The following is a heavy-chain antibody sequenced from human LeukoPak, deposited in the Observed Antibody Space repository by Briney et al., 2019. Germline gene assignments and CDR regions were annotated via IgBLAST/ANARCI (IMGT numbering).Heavy chain of an antibody. V-gene: IGHV6-1*01. CDR2: TYYRSKWKS. D-gene: IGHD6-13*01. CDR1: GDSVSSKSST. J-gene: IGHJ4*02. CDR3: ARGAAAIRGGIDY. Sequence: SQTLSLTCAISGDSVSSKSSTWYWVRQSPSRGLEWLGRTYYRSKWKSDYALSVKSRIAISPDTSKNQFTLQLKSVTSEDTAVYYCARGAAAIRGGIDYWGQGTLVTVSS.